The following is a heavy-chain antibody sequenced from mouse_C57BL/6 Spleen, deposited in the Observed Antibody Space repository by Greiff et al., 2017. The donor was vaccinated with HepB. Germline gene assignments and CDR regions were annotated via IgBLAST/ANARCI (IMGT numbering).Heavy chain of an antibody. CDR3: ARDELGHGYFDY. Sequence: EVMLVESGGGLVKPGGSLKLSCAASGFTFSSYAMSWVRQTPEKRLEWVATISDGGSYTYYPDNVKGRFTISRDNAKNNLYLQMSHLKSEDTAMYYCARDELGHGYFDYWGQGTTLTVSS. J-gene: IGHJ2*01. V-gene: IGHV5-4*01. D-gene: IGHD4-1*01. CDR2: ISDGGSYT. CDR1: GFTFSSYA.